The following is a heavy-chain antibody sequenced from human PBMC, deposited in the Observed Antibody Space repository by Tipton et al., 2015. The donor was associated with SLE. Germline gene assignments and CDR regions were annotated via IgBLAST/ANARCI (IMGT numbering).Heavy chain of an antibody. V-gene: IGHV3-21*01. CDR2: ISSSSSYI. Sequence: SLRLSCAASGFTFSSYSMNWVRQAPGKGLEWVSSISSSSSYIYYADSVKGRFTISRDNAKNSLYLQMNSLRAEDTAVYYCARERSSGWSGEVFDCWGQGTLVTVSP. J-gene: IGHJ4*02. CDR3: ARERSSGWSGEVFDC. CDR1: GFTFSSYS. D-gene: IGHD6-19*01.